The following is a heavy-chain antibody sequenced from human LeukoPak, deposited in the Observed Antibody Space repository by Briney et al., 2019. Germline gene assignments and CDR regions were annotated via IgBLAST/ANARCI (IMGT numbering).Heavy chain of an antibody. CDR2: IYYSGST. D-gene: IGHD1-20*01. Sequence: SETLSLTCTVSGGSISSSSYYWGWIRQPPGKGLEWIESIYYSGSTYYNPSLKSRVTISVDTSKNQFSLKLSSVTAADTGVYYCARNLAPLTGTSDYWGQGTLVTVSS. J-gene: IGHJ4*02. CDR3: ARNLAPLTGTSDY. CDR1: GGSISSSSYY. V-gene: IGHV4-39*01.